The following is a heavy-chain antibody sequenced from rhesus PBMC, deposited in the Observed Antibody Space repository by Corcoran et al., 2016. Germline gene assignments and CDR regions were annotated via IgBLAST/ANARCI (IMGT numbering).Heavy chain of an antibody. CDR1: GCSISSNY. V-gene: IGHV4-173*01. J-gene: IGHJ3*01. CDR3: AREGITIFGLVNDAFDF. D-gene: IGHD3-3*01. CDR2: ISGSGGST. Sequence: QVQLQESGPGLVKPSETLSLTCAVSGCSISSNYWSWIRQPPGKGLGWIGRISGSGGSTDYNPSLKSRVTISTDTSKNQFSLKLSSVTAADTAVYYCAREGITIFGLVNDAFDFWGQGLRVTVSS.